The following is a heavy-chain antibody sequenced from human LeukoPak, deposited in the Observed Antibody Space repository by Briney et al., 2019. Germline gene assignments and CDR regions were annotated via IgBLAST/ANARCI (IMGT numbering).Heavy chain of an antibody. CDR1: GGSVSSGSYY. J-gene: IGHJ4*02. CDR3: ARVAAYGDYLIYYFDY. Sequence: PSETLSLTCTASGGSVSSGSYYWSWIRQPPGKGLEWIGYIYYSGSTNYNPSLKSRVTISVDTSKNQFSLKLSSVTAADTAVYYCARVAAYGDYLIYYFDYWGQGTLVTVSS. V-gene: IGHV4-61*01. CDR2: IYYSGST. D-gene: IGHD4-17*01.